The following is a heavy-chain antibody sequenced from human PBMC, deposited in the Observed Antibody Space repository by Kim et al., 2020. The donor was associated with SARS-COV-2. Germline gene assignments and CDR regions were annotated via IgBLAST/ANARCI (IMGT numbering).Heavy chain of an antibody. D-gene: IGHD5-18*01. CDR2: ISYDGSNK. Sequence: GGSLRLSCAASGFTFSSYGMHWVRQAPGKGLEWVAVISYDGSNKYYADSVKGRFTISRDKSKNTLYLQMNSLRAEDTAVYYCAKVPRIHRPVWGKGTTVTVSS. CDR1: GFTFSSYG. J-gene: IGHJ6*04. CDR3: AKVPRIHRPV. V-gene: IGHV3-30*18.